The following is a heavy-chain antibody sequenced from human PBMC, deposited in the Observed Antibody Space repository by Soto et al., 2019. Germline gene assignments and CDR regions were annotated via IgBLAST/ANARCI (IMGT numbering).Heavy chain of an antibody. J-gene: IGHJ4*02. CDR2: IYYSGST. D-gene: IGHD2-15*01. CDR3: ARFSGGSFHFDY. CDR1: GGSISSSSYY. V-gene: IGHV4-39*07. Sequence: SETLSLTCTVSGGSISSSSYYWGWIRQPPGKGLEWIGSIYYSGSTYYNPSLKSRVTISVDTSKNQFSLKLSSVTAADTAVYYCARFSGGSFHFDYWGQGTLVTVPQ.